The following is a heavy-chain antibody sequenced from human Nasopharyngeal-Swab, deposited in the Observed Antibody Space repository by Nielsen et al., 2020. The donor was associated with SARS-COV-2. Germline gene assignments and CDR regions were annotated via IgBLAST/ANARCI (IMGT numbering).Heavy chain of an antibody. CDR2: IYYSGST. Sequence: ETLSLTCTVSGGSISSYYWSWIRQPPGKGLEWIGYIYYSGSTNYNPSLKSRVTISVDTSKNQFSLKLSSVTAADTAVYYCARGGGLGYYDFWSGYSQTSDAFDIWGQGTMVTVSS. J-gene: IGHJ3*02. CDR3: ARGGGLGYYDFWSGYSQTSDAFDI. CDR1: GGSISSYY. D-gene: IGHD3-3*01. V-gene: IGHV4-59*01.